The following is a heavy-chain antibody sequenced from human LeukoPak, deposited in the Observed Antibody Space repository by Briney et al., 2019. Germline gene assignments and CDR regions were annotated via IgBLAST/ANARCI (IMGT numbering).Heavy chain of an antibody. J-gene: IGHJ4*02. CDR3: AKAPEGEPVGFDY. CDR1: GYTFTSYD. CDR2: MNPNSGNT. V-gene: IGHV1-8*01. Sequence: ASVKVSCKASGYTFTSYDINWVRQATGQGLEWMGWMNPNSGNTGYAQKFRGRVTMTRNTSISTAYMELNSLRAEDTAVYYCAKAPEGEPVGFDYWGQGTLVTVSS. D-gene: IGHD1-14*01.